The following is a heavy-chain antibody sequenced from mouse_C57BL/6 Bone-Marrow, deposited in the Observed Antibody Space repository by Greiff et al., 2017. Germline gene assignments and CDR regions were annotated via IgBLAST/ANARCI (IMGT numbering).Heavy chain of an antibody. CDR3: ARDSYYYAMDY. V-gene: IGHV1-81*01. D-gene: IGHD2-12*01. J-gene: IGHJ4*01. CDR2: IYPRSGNT. Sequence: QIQLQQSGAELARPGASVKLSCKASGYTFTNYGISWVKQRTGQGLEWIGEIYPRSGNTYYNEKFKGKATLTADKSSSTAYMELRSLTSEDSAVYFCARDSYYYAMDYWGQGTSVTVSS. CDR1: GYTFTNYG.